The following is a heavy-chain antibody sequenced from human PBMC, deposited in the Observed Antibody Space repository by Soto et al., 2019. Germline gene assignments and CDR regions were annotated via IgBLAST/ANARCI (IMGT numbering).Heavy chain of an antibody. CDR1: GYTFTTYY. J-gene: IGHJ4*02. CDR3: ARGGASISYFDY. V-gene: IGHV1-46*01. CDR2: INPSGGST. Sequence: ASVKVSCKASGYTFTTYYMHGVRQAPGQGLEWMGIINPSGGSTSYPQKLQDRVTMTRDTSTSTVYMELSSLRSEDTAVYYCARGGASISYFDYWGQGTLVTVSS. D-gene: IGHD2-15*01.